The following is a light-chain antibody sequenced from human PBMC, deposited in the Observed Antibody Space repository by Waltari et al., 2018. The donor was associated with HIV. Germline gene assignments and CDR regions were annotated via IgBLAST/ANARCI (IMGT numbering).Light chain of an antibody. J-gene: IGLJ3*02. V-gene: IGLV2-14*01. CDR1: SSDVGGYNY. CDR2: DVS. CDR3: SSYTSSSTLV. Sequence: QSALTQPASVSGSPGQSITISCTGTSSDVGGYNYGSWYQQHPGKAPKLMIYDVSKRPSGVSNRFSGSKSGNTASLTISGLQAEDEADYYCSSYTSSSTLVFGGGTKLTVL.